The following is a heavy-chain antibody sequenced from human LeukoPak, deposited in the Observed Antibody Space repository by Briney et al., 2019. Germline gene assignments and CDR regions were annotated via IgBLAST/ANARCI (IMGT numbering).Heavy chain of an antibody. V-gene: IGHV3-7*01. D-gene: IGHD6-13*01. CDR2: IQQGGSHK. CDR1: GFTFSSYW. CDR3: ARAPIDSNSWYHAFDI. J-gene: IGHJ3*02. Sequence: GGSLRLSCAASGFTFSSYWMGWVRQAPGKGLEWVASIQQGGSHKYYMDSVEGRFTISRDNAKNSLFLQMNSLRAEDSAVYYCARAPIDSNSWYHAFDIWGQGTMVTVSS.